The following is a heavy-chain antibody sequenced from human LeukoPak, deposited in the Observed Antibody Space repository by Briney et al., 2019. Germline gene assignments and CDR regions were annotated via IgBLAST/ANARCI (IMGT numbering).Heavy chain of an antibody. CDR1: EFTFSKYG. CDR2: IRYDGSNK. Sequence: GGSLRLSCAASEFTFSKYGMNWVRQVPGKGLEWVAFIRYDGSNKYYADSVKGRFTISRDSSKYTLYLQMNSLRAEDTAVYYCAKESQLSYSGTFYIDYWGQGTLVTVSS. D-gene: IGHD1-26*01. J-gene: IGHJ4*02. CDR3: AKESQLSYSGTFYIDY. V-gene: IGHV3-30*02.